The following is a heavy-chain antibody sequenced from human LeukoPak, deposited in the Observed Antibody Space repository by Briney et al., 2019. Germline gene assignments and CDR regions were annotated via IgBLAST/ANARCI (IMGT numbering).Heavy chain of an antibody. D-gene: IGHD6-13*01. CDR1: GYTFTSYG. V-gene: IGHV1-18*01. Sequence: ASVKVSCKASGYTFTSYGISWVRQAPGQGLEWMGWISAYNGNTNYAQKLQGRVTMTTDTSTSTAYMELRSLRSDDTAVYYCAREAYSSSWYKGYYYYYTDVWGKGTTVTISS. CDR3: AREAYSSSWYKGYYYYYTDV. J-gene: IGHJ6*03. CDR2: ISAYNGNT.